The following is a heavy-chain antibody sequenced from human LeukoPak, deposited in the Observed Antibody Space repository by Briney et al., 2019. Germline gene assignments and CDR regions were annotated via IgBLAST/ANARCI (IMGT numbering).Heavy chain of an antibody. V-gene: IGHV3-21*01. CDR1: GFTFSSHN. J-gene: IGHJ5*02. D-gene: IGHD2-21*02. CDR3: ARDAGDCGGDCPRWFDP. CDR2: IGTDGSYI. Sequence: GGSLRLSCAASGFTFSSHNMNWVRQAPMKGLEWVSSIGTDGSYIYYADSVQGRFTISRDNAKNSLYLQMNSLTAEDTAVYYCARDAGDCGGDCPRWFDPWGQGTLVTVSS.